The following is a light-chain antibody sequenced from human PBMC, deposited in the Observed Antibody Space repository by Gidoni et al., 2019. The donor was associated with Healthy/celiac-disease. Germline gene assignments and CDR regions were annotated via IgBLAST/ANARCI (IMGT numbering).Light chain of an antibody. Sequence: DSKMTQAPSTLAASVGDIVTITCRARQSISSWLAWYPQKPGNSPKLLIYKASSLESGVPSRFRGSRSGTDFTLTFRSLQPDDFATYYCQQYTRYSITFGQGTRLEI. J-gene: IGKJ5*01. CDR2: KAS. CDR3: QQYTRYSIT. CDR1: QSISSW. V-gene: IGKV1-5*03.